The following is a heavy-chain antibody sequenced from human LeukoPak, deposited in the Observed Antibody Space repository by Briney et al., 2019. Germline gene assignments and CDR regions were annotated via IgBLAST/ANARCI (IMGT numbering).Heavy chain of an antibody. CDR3: ARDPTLYYGSGSYSH. V-gene: IGHV3-21*01. Sequence: GGSLRLPCAASGFTFSSYSMNWVRQAPGKGLEWVSSISSSSSYIYYADSVKGRFTISRDNAKNSLYLQMNSLRAEDTAVYYCARDPTLYYGSGSYSHWGQGTLVTVSS. CDR1: GFTFSSYS. J-gene: IGHJ4*02. D-gene: IGHD3-10*01. CDR2: ISSSSSYI.